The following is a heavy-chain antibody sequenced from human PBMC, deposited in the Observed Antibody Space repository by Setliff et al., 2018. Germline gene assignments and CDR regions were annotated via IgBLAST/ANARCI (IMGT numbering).Heavy chain of an antibody. CDR2: FYYNGAT. V-gene: IGHV4-59*01. D-gene: IGHD3-22*01. CDR3: AREVGISGYYGRSY. J-gene: IGHJ4*02. Sequence: SETLSLTCSVSGGSISSYSWGWIRQPPGKGLEWVGFFYYNGATNYNPSLKSRVTISVDTSKNQFSLNLNSVTAADTAVYYCAREVGISGYYGRSYWGQGTLVTVSS. CDR1: GGSISSYS.